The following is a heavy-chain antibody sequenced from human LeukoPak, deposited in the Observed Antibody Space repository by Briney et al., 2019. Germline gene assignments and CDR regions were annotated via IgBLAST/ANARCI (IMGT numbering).Heavy chain of an antibody. CDR1: GGSISSYY. J-gene: IGHJ4*02. Sequence: PSETLPLTCTVSGGSISSYYWSWIRQPAGKGLEWIGRIYTSGSTNYNPSLKSRVSISVDTSKNRFSLKLNSVTAADTAVYYCARAGDGPSPLFDYWGQGTLVTVSS. CDR3: ARAGDGPSPLFDY. V-gene: IGHV4-4*07. CDR2: IYTSGST. D-gene: IGHD5-24*01.